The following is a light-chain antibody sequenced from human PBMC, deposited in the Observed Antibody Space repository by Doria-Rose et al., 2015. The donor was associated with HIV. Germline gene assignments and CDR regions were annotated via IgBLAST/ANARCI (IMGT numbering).Light chain of an antibody. CDR1: QSFSSTY. Sequence: TQSQGTLSLSPGERATLSCRASQSFSSTYLALYQQRPYKAPSLLIYDGSTRAPDILDRFSASASVTDFTLASSRLEPEDFALYYCHQYGATWTFDEGTKGEI. CDR3: HQYGATWT. J-gene: IGKJ1*01. V-gene: IGKV3-20*01. CDR2: DGS.